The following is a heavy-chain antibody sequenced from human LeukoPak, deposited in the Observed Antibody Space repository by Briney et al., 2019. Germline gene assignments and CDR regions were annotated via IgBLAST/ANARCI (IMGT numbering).Heavy chain of an antibody. CDR1: GFTFSSYS. CDR2: ISSSSSYI. CDR3: ARTDSGSWYLNWFDP. J-gene: IGHJ5*02. V-gene: IGHV3-21*01. D-gene: IGHD6-13*01. Sequence: GGSLRLSCAASGFTFSSYSMNWVRQAPGKGLEWVSSISSSSSYIYYADSVKGRFTISRDNAKNSLYLQMNSLRAEDTAVYYCARTDSGSWYLNWFDPWGQGTLVTVSS.